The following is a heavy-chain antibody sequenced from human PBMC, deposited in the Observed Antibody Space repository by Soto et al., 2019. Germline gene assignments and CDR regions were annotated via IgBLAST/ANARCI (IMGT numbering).Heavy chain of an antibody. CDR1: GASISSSNW. Sequence: QVQLQESGPGLVKPSGTLSLTCVVSGASISSSNWWSWVRQPPGQRLEWIGEIYHSGSTNYNPSLKSRVTISMDKSNNQFSLKLSSVTAADTAVYFCARDPGTARGSTNWFDSWGQGTLVTVS. J-gene: IGHJ5*01. D-gene: IGHD5-18*01. CDR2: IYHSGST. CDR3: ARDPGTARGSTNWFDS. V-gene: IGHV4-4*02.